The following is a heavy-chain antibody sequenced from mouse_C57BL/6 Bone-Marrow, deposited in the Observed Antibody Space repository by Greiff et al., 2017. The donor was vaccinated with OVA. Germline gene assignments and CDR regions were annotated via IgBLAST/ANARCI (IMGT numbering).Heavy chain of an antibody. V-gene: IGHV2-9-1*01. CDR1: GFSLTSYA. D-gene: IGHD1-1*01. J-gene: IGHJ4*01. CDR2: IWTGGGT. CDR3: ARNSTTVVEGYYAMDY. Sequence: VQLQQSGPGLVAPSQSLSITCTVSGFSLTSYAISWVRQPPGKGLEWLGVIWTGGGTNYNSALKSRLSISKDNSKSQVFLKMNSLQTDDTARYYCARNSTTVVEGYYAMDYWGQGTSVTVSS.